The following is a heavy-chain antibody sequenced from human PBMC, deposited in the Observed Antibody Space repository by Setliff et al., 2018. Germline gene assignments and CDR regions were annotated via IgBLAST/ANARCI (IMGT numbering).Heavy chain of an antibody. V-gene: IGHV4-4*07. Sequence: PSETLSLTCTVSGGSISSYYWSWIRQPAGKGLEWIGHIYIGGXXNYXPSLXXXVTMSIDTSKNQFSLHLTSVTAADTAVYYCAREVGTSTSSDAFDVWGQGMMVTVSS. CDR1: GGSISSYY. CDR3: AREVGTSTSSDAFDV. J-gene: IGHJ3*01. CDR2: IYIGGXX. D-gene: IGHD1-26*01.